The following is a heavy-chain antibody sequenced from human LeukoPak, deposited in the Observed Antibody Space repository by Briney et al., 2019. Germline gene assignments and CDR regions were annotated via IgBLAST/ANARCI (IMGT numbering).Heavy chain of an antibody. CDR2: IYPGDSDT. CDR3: ARHQGIAVATPDY. D-gene: IGHD6-19*01. Sequence: GESLKISCKGSGYTFTSFWIGWVRQMPGKGLEWRGIIYPGDSDTRYSPSFQGQVTISADKSISTAYLQWSSLRASDTAMYYCARHQGIAVATPDYWGQGTLVAVSS. J-gene: IGHJ4*02. V-gene: IGHV5-51*01. CDR1: GYTFTSFW.